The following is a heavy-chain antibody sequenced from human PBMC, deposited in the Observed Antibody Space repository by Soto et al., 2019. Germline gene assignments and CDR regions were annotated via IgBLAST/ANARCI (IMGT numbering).Heavy chain of an antibody. CDR2: IYYSGST. CDR1: GGSISSGGYY. V-gene: IGHV4-31*03. Sequence: QVQLQESGPGLVKPSQTLSLTCTVSGGSISSGGYYWSWIRQHPGKGLEWIGYIYYSGSTYYNPSHKSRLTLSEVTSTNQFSLKLSSVTSADTAVSYCARGFRGYDDQVRVAFDIWGQGTMVTVSS. CDR3: ARGFRGYDDQVRVAFDI. J-gene: IGHJ3*02. D-gene: IGHD5-12*01.